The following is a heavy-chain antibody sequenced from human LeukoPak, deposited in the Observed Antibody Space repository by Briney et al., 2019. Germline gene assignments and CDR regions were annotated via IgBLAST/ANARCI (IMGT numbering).Heavy chain of an antibody. Sequence: SETLSLTCTVSGGSITDFHWHWIRQPPGKGLEWIGYIFYTGNTNYNPSLQSRVTISLDTSKNHLSLKLRSVTAADTAFYYCATGPGRLYHWGQGTPVTV. V-gene: IGHV4-59*01. CDR2: IFYTGNT. CDR3: ATGPGRLYH. J-gene: IGHJ5*02. CDR1: GGSITDFH. D-gene: IGHD3-10*01.